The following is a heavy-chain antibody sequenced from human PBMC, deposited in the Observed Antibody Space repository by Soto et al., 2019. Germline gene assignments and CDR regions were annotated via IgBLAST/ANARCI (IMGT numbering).Heavy chain of an antibody. CDR3: ARTMITFGGVIDPVAFDI. J-gene: IGHJ3*02. CDR1: GFTLSSYA. V-gene: IGHV3-48*01. Sequence: GGSLRLSCAASGFTLSSYAMNWVRQAPGKGLEWVSYISSSSSNIQYAGYVKGRFTISRDNAKNSLYLQMNSLRAEDTAVYYCARTMITFGGVIDPVAFDIWGQGTMVTVSS. CDR2: ISSSSSNI. D-gene: IGHD3-16*01.